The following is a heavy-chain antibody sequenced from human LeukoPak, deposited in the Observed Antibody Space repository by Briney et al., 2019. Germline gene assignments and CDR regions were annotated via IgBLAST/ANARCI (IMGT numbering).Heavy chain of an antibody. D-gene: IGHD3-10*01. CDR2: ISSSSSTI. CDR3: ASAEGPGWDYGSGSYPPGDY. V-gene: IGHV3-48*01. Sequence: HPGGSLRLSCAASGFTLSSYAMNWVRQAPGKGLEWVSYISSSSSTIYYADSLKGRFTISRDNAKNSLYLQMNSLRAEDTAVYYCASAEGPGWDYGSGSYPPGDYWGQGTLVTVSS. J-gene: IGHJ4*02. CDR1: GFTLSSYA.